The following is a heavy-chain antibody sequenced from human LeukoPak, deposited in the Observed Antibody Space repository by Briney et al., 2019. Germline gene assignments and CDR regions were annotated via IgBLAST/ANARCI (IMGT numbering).Heavy chain of an antibody. CDR3: AKDYTAMVRGGDY. D-gene: IGHD5-18*01. CDR2: ISWNSGSI. Sequence: PGGSLRLSCAASGFTFDDYAMHWVRQAPGKGLEWVSGISWNSGSIGYADSVKGRFTISRDNAKNSLCLQMNSLRAEDTALYYCAKDYTAMVRGGDYWGQGTLVTVSS. CDR1: GFTFDDYA. J-gene: IGHJ4*02. V-gene: IGHV3-9*01.